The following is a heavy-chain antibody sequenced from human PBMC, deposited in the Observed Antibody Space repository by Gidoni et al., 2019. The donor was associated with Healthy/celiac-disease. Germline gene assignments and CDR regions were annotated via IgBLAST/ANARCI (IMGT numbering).Heavy chain of an antibody. CDR1: GSIFTSYW. J-gene: IGHJ6*02. V-gene: IGHV5-51*01. CDR3: ARLMGWLQLDYGMDV. Sequence: EVQLVQSGAEVKKPGESLKISCKGSGSIFTSYWIGWVRQMPGKGLEWMGIIYPGDSDTRYSPSFQGQVTISADKSISTAYLQWSSLKASDTAMYYCARLMGWLQLDYGMDVWGQGTTVTVSS. CDR2: IYPGDSDT. D-gene: IGHD5-12*01.